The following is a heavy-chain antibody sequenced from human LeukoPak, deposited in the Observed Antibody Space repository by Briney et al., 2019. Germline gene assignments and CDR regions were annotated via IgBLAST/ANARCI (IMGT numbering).Heavy chain of an antibody. J-gene: IGHJ6*03. CDR2: ICSGGST. D-gene: IGHD5-24*01. CDR3: ARGRDGCNYEGYYMDV. Sequence: RTGGSLRLSCAASGFTVSSYYMSWVRQAPGKGLEWVSVICSGGSTYYADSVKGRFTISRDNSKNTLYLQMNSLRAEDTAVYYCARGRDGCNYEGYYMDVWGKGTTVTVSS. V-gene: IGHV3-53*01. CDR1: GFTVSSYY.